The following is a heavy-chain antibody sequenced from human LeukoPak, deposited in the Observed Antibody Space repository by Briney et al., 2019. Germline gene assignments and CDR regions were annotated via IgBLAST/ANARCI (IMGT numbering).Heavy chain of an antibody. Sequence: SETLSLTCTVSGGSISSGSYYWSWIRQPAGKGLEWIGRIYTSGSTNYNPSLKSRVTISVDTSKNQFSLKLSSVTAADTAVYYCARAGDFWSGYYLVYWGQGTLVTVSS. V-gene: IGHV4-61*02. J-gene: IGHJ4*02. D-gene: IGHD3-3*01. CDR1: GGSISSGSYY. CDR3: ARAGDFWSGYYLVY. CDR2: IYTSGST.